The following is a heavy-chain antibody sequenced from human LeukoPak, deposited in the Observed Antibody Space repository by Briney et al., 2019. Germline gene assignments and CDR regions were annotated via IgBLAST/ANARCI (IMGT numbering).Heavy chain of an antibody. CDR2: IYYTGGT. V-gene: IGHV4-61*05. CDR3: ARAMSIAARLQTIFDY. CDR1: GGSISSSSYY. J-gene: IGHJ4*02. D-gene: IGHD6-6*01. Sequence: PSQTLSLTCTVSGGSISSSSYYWSWIRQPPGKGLEWIGYIYYTGGTTYSPSLKSRVTISVDTPKNQFSLNLTSVTAADTAVYYCARAMSIAARLQTIFDYWGQGTLVTVSS.